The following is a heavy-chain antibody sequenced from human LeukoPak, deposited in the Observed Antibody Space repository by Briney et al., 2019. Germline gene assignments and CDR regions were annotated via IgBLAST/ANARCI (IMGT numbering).Heavy chain of an antibody. Sequence: PSETLSLTCAVSGGSFSDYYWSWVRQPPGMGLEWIGEINHLGRTNYNPSLKSRLAISIDTSKNQISLRLNSVTAADTAVYYCARGSSSGYYPIDFWGQGTLVTVSS. CDR3: ARGSSSGYYPIDF. CDR2: INHLGRT. J-gene: IGHJ4*02. V-gene: IGHV4-34*01. D-gene: IGHD3-22*01. CDR1: GGSFSDYY.